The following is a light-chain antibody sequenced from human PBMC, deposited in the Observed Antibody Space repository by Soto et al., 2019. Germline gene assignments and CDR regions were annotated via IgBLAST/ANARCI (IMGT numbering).Light chain of an antibody. CDR1: SSDVGAYNS. CDR2: KGT. J-gene: IGLJ1*01. Sequence: QSELAQPASVSGSPGQSITISCTGTSSDVGAYNSVSWYQQHPHKAPQVIIYKGTQRPSGVSNRFSGSTSGNAASLTISGLQADDEADYFCCSSAPESTYVFGSGTKGTVL. V-gene: IGLV2-23*01. CDR3: CSSAPESTYV.